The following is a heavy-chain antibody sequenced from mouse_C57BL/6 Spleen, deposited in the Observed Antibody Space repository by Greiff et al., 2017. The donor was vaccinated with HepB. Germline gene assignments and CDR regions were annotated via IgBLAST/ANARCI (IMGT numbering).Heavy chain of an antibody. V-gene: IGHV1-82*01. J-gene: IGHJ2*01. Sequence: QVQLQQSGPELVKPGASVKISCKASGYAFSSSWMNWVKQRPGKGLEWIGRIYPGDGDTNYNGKFKGKATLTADKSSSTAYMQLSSLTSEDSAVYFWARREVTTNYFEYWGQGTTLTVSS. CDR1: GYAFSSSW. CDR2: IYPGDGDT. CDR3: ARREVTTNYFEY. D-gene: IGHD2-2*01.